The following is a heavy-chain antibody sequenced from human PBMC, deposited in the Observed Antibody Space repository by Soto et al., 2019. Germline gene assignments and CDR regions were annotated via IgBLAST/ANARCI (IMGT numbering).Heavy chain of an antibody. CDR2: IIPIFGTA. D-gene: IGHD1-26*01. Sequence: SVKVSCKASGGTFSSYAISWVRQAPGQGLEWMGGIIPIFGTANYAQKFQGRVTITADESTSTAYMELSSLRSEDTAVYYCARVGVGATDPGGWFDPWGQGTLVTV. V-gene: IGHV1-69*13. CDR3: ARVGVGATDPGGWFDP. CDR1: GGTFSSYA. J-gene: IGHJ5*02.